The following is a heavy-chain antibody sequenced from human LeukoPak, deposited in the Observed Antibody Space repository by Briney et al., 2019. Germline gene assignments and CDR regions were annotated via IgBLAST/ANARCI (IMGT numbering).Heavy chain of an antibody. CDR3: TKRQGTASGSYDYFDH. Sequence: PSETLSLTCTVSGGSISGNYWSWIRQPPGQGLEWIAYIHSSGYTNYNPSLKSRVTISVDTSNNQFSLKVTSVTAADTAMYYCTKRQGTASGSYDYFDHWGQGALVTVSS. V-gene: IGHV4-4*09. D-gene: IGHD1-26*01. CDR1: GGSISGNY. CDR2: IHSSGYT. J-gene: IGHJ4*02.